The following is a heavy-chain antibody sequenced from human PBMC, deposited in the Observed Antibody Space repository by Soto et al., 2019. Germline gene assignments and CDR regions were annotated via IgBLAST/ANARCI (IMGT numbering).Heavy chain of an antibody. CDR1: GGSISSGGYS. J-gene: IGHJ4*02. Sequence: QLQLQESGSGLVKPSQTLSLTCAVSGGSISSGGYSWSWIRQPPGKGLEWIGYIYHSGSTYYNPSLKSRVTLPVDRSKNQFSLKLSSVTAAATAVYYCARAGGLGAVAADYWGQGTLVTVSS. CDR3: ARAGGLGAVAADY. CDR2: IYHSGST. V-gene: IGHV4-30-2*01. D-gene: IGHD6-19*01.